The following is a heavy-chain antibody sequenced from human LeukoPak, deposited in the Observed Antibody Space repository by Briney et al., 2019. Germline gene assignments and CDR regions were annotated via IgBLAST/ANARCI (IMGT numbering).Heavy chain of an antibody. D-gene: IGHD3-16*01. CDR1: GFTFSSYA. CDR3: AKRGIPFVFDP. J-gene: IGHJ5*02. CDR2: ISGSGGST. V-gene: IGHV3-23*01. Sequence: GGSLRLTCAASGFTFSSYAMSWVRQAPGKGLEWVSAISGSGGSTYYADSVKGRFTISRDNSKNTLYLQVNSLRAEDTAVYYCAKRGIPFVFDPWGQGTLVTVSS.